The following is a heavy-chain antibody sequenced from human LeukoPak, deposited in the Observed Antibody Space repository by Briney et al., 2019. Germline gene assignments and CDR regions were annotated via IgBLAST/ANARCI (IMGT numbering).Heavy chain of an antibody. V-gene: IGHV3-21*01. CDR3: ARGGGYCSSTSCYNRY. CDR1: GFTFSSYS. D-gene: IGHD2-2*02. J-gene: IGHJ4*02. CDR2: ISSSSSYI. Sequence: GGSLRLSCAASGFTFSSYSMNWVRQAPGKGLEWVSSISSSSSYIYYADSVKGRFTISRDNAKNSLYLQMNSLRAEDTAVYYCARGGGYCSSTSCYNRYWGQGTLVTVFS.